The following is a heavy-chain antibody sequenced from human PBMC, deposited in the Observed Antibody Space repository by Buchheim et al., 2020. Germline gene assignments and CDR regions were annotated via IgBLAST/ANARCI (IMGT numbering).Heavy chain of an antibody. V-gene: IGHV3-23*01. CDR2: ISCSGGST. CDR3: ANPDIIVVPAATTNYGMDV. CDR1: GFTFSSYA. D-gene: IGHD2-2*01. Sequence: EVQLLESGGGLVQPGGSLRLSCAASGFTFSSYAMSWVRQAPGKGLEWVSAISCSGGSTYYADSVKGRFTISRDNSKHTLYLQMNSLRAEDTAVYYCANPDIIVVPAATTNYGMDVWGQGTT. J-gene: IGHJ6*02.